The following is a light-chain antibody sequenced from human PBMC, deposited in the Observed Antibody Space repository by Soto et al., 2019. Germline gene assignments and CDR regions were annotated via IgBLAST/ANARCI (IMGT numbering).Light chain of an antibody. Sequence: QSVLTQPPSVSAAPGQKVTISCSGSSSKIGNNYVSWYQQLPGTAPNLLIYENNKRPSGIPDRFSGSKSGTSATLGITGLQTGDEADYYCGTWYSSLSADDVLGTGTKVTVL. CDR3: GTWYSSLSADDV. CDR2: ENN. V-gene: IGLV1-51*02. J-gene: IGLJ1*01. CDR1: SSKIGNNY.